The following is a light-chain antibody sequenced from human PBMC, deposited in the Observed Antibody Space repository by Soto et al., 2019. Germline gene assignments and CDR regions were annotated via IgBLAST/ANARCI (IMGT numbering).Light chain of an antibody. CDR3: QQYDNLPTST. J-gene: IGKJ2*02. V-gene: IGKV1-33*01. Sequence: DIQMTQSPSSLSASVGDRVTITCQASQDISNYLTWYQQKPGKAPKLLIYDASNLETGVPSRFSGSGSGTDFTFTISSLQPEDIATYYCQQYDNLPTSTFGQGTQLEIK. CDR2: DAS. CDR1: QDISNY.